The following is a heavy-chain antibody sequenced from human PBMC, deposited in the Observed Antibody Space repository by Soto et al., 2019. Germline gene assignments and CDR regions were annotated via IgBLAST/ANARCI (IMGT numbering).Heavy chain of an antibody. CDR2: ISAYNGNT. CDR1: GYTFTSYG. CDR3: ARGLYYDILTGSQGYFDY. V-gene: IGHV1-18*04. D-gene: IGHD3-9*01. J-gene: IGHJ4*02. Sequence: ASVKVSCKASGYTFTSYGTSWVRQAPGQGLEWMGWISAYNGNTNYAQKLQGRVTMTTDTSTSTAYMELRSLRSDDTAVYYCARGLYYDILTGSQGYFDYWGQGTLVTVPQ.